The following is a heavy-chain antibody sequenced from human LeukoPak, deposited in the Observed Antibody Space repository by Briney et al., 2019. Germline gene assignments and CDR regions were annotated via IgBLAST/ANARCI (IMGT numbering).Heavy chain of an antibody. J-gene: IGHJ3*02. CDR3: ARTWNGAFDI. D-gene: IGHD1-1*01. Sequence: AASGFTVSSNYMSWVRQAPGKGLECVSVIYSGGSTYYADSVKGRFTISRDNSKNTVYLQMNSLRAGDTAVYYCARTWNGAFDIWGQGTMVTVSS. V-gene: IGHV3-66*01. CDR1: GFTVSSNY. CDR2: IYSGGST.